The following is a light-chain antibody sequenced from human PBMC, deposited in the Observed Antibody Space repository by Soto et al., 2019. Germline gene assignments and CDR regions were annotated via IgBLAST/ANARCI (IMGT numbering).Light chain of an antibody. CDR3: MQSQTLPLT. J-gene: IGKJ4*01. CDR1: RSLLHTDGKTY. V-gene: IGKV2D-29*01. Sequence: DVMMTQTPLSLSVTPGQSASISCKSSRSLLHTDGKTYLYWYMQRPGQPPQLLIYDVSNRVSGEPDRYSGSGSGTDFTQKISRVEAEDVGPYYCMQSQTLPLTFGGVTKLEIK. CDR2: DVS.